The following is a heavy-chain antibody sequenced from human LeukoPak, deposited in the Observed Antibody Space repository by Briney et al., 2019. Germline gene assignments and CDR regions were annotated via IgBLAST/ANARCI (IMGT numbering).Heavy chain of an antibody. J-gene: IGHJ5*02. V-gene: IGHV4-34*01. D-gene: IGHD2-2*01. CDR3: ARDRYCSSTSCWGWFDP. CDR1: GGSFSGYY. Sequence: SETLSLTCAVYGGSFSGYYWSWIRQPPGKGLEWIGSIYHSGSTYYNPSLKSRVTISVDTSKNQFSLKLSSVTAADTAVYYCARDRYCSSTSCWGWFDPWGQGTLVTVSS. CDR2: IYHSGST.